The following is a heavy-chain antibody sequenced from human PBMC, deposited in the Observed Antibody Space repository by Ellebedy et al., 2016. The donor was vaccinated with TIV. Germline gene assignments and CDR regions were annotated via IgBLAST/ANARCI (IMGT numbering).Heavy chain of an antibody. CDR1: GFTFRIFA. CDR3: ARPPPGRYSGNFLDAFDL. D-gene: IGHD1-26*01. Sequence: AASVKVSCKASGFTFRIFAIHWVRQAPGQSLEWMGWIDAATGKTKYSPGFQGRVTITRDTSARTAYMELSSLRSEDTAVYYCARPPPGRYSGNFLDAFDLWGQGTTVTVS. V-gene: IGHV1-3*01. J-gene: IGHJ3*01. CDR2: IDAATGKT.